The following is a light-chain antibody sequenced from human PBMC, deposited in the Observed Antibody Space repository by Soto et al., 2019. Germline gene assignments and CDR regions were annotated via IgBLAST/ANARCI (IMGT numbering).Light chain of an antibody. CDR1: QSISSW. CDR3: QQYNRPVT. V-gene: IGKV1-5*03. CDR2: KAS. Sequence: DIQMTQSPSTLSASVGDRVTITCRASQSISSWLAWYQQKPGKAPKLLIYKASSLESGVPSRFGGSGSGTEFTLTISSLQPDDFATYYCQQYNRPVTFGQGTKVEIK. J-gene: IGKJ1*01.